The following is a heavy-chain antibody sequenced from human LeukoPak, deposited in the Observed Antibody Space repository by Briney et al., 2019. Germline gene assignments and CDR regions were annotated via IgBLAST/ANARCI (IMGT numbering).Heavy chain of an antibody. V-gene: IGHV1-69*13. J-gene: IGHJ3*02. Sequence: EASVKVSCKASGGTFSSYAISWVRQAPGQGLEWVGGIIPIFGTANYAQKFQGRVTITADESTSTAYMELSSLRSEDTAVYYCASPYYYDSSGYYSAFDIWGQGTMVTVSS. D-gene: IGHD3-22*01. CDR3: ASPYYYDSSGYYSAFDI. CDR1: GGTFSSYA. CDR2: IIPIFGTA.